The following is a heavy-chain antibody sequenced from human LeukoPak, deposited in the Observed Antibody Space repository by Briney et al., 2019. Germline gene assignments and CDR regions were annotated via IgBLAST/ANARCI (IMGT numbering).Heavy chain of an antibody. D-gene: IGHD5-18*01. CDR2: IYSSENT. CDR1: GGAVSSGSYY. V-gene: IGHV4-61*09. J-gene: IGHJ4*02. CDR3: ARLNGYLPDY. Sequence: PSQTLSLTCTVSGGAVSSGSYYWSWTRQPAGKGLEWIGHIYSSENTNYNPSLKSRVTISVDTSKNPFSLKLSSVTAADTAVYYCARLNGYLPDYWGQGTLVTVSS.